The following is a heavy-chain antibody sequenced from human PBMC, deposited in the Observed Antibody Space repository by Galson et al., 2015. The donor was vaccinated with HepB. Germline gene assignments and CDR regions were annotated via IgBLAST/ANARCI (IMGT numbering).Heavy chain of an antibody. CDR1: GYTFTSYY. CDR3: ARGQAGFGGQSGVMVRWRNWWYDSSGSLFDY. D-gene: IGHD3-22*01. Sequence: VKVSCKASGYTFTSYYMHWVRQAPGRGLEWMGIINPSGGSTSYAQKFQGRVTMTRDTSTSTVYMELSSLRSEDTAVYYCARGQAGFGGQSGVMVRWRNWWYDSSGSLFDYWGQGTLVTVSS. J-gene: IGHJ4*02. V-gene: IGHV1-46*01. CDR2: INPSGGST.